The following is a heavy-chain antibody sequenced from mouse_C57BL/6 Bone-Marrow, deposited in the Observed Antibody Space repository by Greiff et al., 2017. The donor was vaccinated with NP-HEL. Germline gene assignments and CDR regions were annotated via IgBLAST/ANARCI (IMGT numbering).Heavy chain of an antibody. CDR1: GFTFSSYG. CDR3: ASPYDYDVAWFAY. Sequence: EVQGVESGGDLVKPGGSLKLSCADSGFTFSSYGMSWVRQTPDKRLEWVATISSGGSYTYYPDSVKGRFTISRDNAKNTLYLQMSSLKSEDTAMYYCASPYDYDVAWFAYGGQGTLVTVSA. D-gene: IGHD2-4*01. CDR2: ISSGGSYT. J-gene: IGHJ3*01. V-gene: IGHV5-6*01.